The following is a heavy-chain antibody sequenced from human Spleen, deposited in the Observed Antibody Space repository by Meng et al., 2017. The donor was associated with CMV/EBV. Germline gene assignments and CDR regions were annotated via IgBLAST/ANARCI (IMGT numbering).Heavy chain of an antibody. CDR1: GFTFSSYG. V-gene: IGHV3-30*02. CDR2: IRYDGSNK. CDR3: AKDRAPDATTPKPSDY. D-gene: IGHD2-2*01. J-gene: IGHJ4*02. Sequence: GGSLRLSCAASGFTFSSYGMHWVRQAPGKGLEWVAFIRYDGSNKYYADSVKGRFTISRDNSKNTLYLQMNSLRAEDTAVYYCAKDRAPDATTPKPSDYWGQGTLVTVSS.